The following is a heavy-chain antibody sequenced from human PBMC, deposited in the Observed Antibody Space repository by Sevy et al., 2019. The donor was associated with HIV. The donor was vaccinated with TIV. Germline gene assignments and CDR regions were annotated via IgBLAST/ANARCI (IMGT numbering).Heavy chain of an antibody. CDR1: GFTFSSYG. J-gene: IGHJ6*02. D-gene: IGHD3-10*01. Sequence: PGGSLRLSCAASGFTFSSYGMHWVRQAPGKGLEWVAVISYDGSNKYYADSVKGRFTISRDNSKNTLHLQMNSLRAEDTAVYYCAKDLGVITTLVRCAYYYYGMDVWGQGTTVTVSS. CDR2: ISYDGSNK. CDR3: AKDLGVITTLVRCAYYYYGMDV. V-gene: IGHV3-30*18.